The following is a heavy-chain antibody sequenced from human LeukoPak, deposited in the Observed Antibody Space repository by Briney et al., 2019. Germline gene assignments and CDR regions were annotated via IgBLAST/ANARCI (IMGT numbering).Heavy chain of an antibody. CDR3: ARGVVYYYYYMDV. J-gene: IGHJ6*03. CDR1: GYTFTSYD. V-gene: IGHV1-8*03. CDR2: MNPNSGNT. Sequence: VASVKVSCKASGYTFTSYDINWVRQATGQGLEWTGWMNPNSGNTGYAQKFQGRATITRNTSISTAYMELSSLRSEDTAVYYCARGVVYYYYYMDVWGKGTTVTVSS.